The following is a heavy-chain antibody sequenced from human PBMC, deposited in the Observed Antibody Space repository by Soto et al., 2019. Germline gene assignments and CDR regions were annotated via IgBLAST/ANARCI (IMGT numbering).Heavy chain of an antibody. CDR1: GFTVSSNY. V-gene: IGHV3-66*01. J-gene: IGHJ3*02. CDR3: AREGVTGGLDAFDI. CDR2: IYSGGST. Sequence: GGSLRLSCAASGFTVSSNYMSWVRQAPGKGLEWVSVIYSGGSTYYADSVKGRFTISRDNSKNTLYLQMNSLRAEDTAVYYCAREGVTGGLDAFDIWGQGTMVTVSS. D-gene: IGHD2-21*02.